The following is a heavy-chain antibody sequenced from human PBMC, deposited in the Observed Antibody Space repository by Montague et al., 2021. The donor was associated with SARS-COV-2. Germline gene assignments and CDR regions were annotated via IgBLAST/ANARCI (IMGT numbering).Heavy chain of an antibody. V-gene: IGHV4-34*01. CDR1: GGSFSGYY. Sequence: SETLSLTCAVYGGSFSGYYWSWIRQPLGKGLEWIGEIDHSGSTNYNPSLKSRVTISLDTSKNQFSLRLNSVTAADTAVYYCARGRYFHWLLFALNDAFDIWGQGTMVTVSS. D-gene: IGHD3-9*01. CDR3: ARGRYFHWLLFALNDAFDI. CDR2: IDHSGST. J-gene: IGHJ3*02.